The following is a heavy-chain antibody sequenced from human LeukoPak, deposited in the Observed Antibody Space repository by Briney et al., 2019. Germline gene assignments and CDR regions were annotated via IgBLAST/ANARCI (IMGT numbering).Heavy chain of an antibody. J-gene: IGHJ4*02. CDR1: GFTFSTSS. D-gene: IGHD1-26*01. Sequence: GGSLRLSSAASGFTFSTSSMNWVRQAPGKGLEWVSSIGSSTNYIYYADSVKGRFSISRDNAKNSLSLQMNSLRAEDTAVYYCARGKYSRSWDPIDYRGQGTLVTVSS. CDR3: ARGKYSRSWDPIDY. V-gene: IGHV3-21*01. CDR2: IGSSTNYI.